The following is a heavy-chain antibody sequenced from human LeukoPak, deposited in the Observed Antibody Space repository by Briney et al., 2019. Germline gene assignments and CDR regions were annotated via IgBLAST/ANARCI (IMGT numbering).Heavy chain of an antibody. D-gene: IGHD4-17*01. Sequence: ASVKVSCKASGYTFTDDYVHWVRQAPGQGLEWMGWINPNSGVTNYAQKFQGRVTMTRDMSISTAYMELSRLRSDDTAVYYCAKEEYGDRRHSNWGQGTLVTVSS. V-gene: IGHV1-2*02. J-gene: IGHJ4*02. CDR3: AKEEYGDRRHSN. CDR1: GYTFTDDY. CDR2: INPNSGVT.